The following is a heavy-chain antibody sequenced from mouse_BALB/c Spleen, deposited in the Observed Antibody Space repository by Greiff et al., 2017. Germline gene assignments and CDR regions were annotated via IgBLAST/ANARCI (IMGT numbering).Heavy chain of an antibody. CDR3: ARYGNYGGYAMDY. CDR1: GFTFSSYT. J-gene: IGHJ4*01. V-gene: IGHV5-12-2*01. D-gene: IGHD2-1*01. CDR2: ISNGGGST. Sequence: EVMLVESGGGLVQPGGSLKLSCAASGFTFSSYTMSWVRQTPEKSLEWVAYISNGGGSTYYPDTVKGRFTISRDNAKNTLYLQMSSLKSEDTAMYYCARYGNYGGYAMDYWGQGTSVTVSS.